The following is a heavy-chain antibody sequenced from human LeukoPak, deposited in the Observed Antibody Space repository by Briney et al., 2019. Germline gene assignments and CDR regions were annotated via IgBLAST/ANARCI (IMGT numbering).Heavy chain of an antibody. V-gene: IGHV3-23*01. D-gene: IGHD3-22*01. CDR3: AIMHGYYDGSGYWVQ. Sequence: TGGSLRLSCAASGFTFSSYAMSWVCQAPGKGLEWVSFISPSADRTSNADSVEGRFTISRDNPRNTLYFQMNSLRDEDTALYYCAIMHGYYDGSGYWVQWGQGTLVTVSS. CDR2: ISPSADRT. CDR1: GFTFSSYA. J-gene: IGHJ4*02.